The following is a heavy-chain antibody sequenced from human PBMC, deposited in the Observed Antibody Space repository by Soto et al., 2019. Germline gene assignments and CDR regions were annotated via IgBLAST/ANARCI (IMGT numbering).Heavy chain of an antibody. Sequence: GGSLRLSCAASGFTLSNFAMSWVRQAPGKGLEWVSVVSGAGITTKYAASVKGRFTVSRENSKNTLSLQLASLRVEDTGIYYCVKGGVRRLDNGNFHYWGPGTLLTVYS. CDR3: VKGGVRRLDNGNFHY. V-gene: IGHV3-23*01. CDR2: VSGAGITT. J-gene: IGHJ4*01. D-gene: IGHD1-1*01. CDR1: GFTLSNFA.